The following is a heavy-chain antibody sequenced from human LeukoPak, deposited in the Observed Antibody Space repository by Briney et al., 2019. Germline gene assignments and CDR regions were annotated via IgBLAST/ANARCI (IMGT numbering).Heavy chain of an antibody. Sequence: PGGSLRLSCAASGFTFSDYAMHWVRQAPGKGLEWVAVISYDGINQYYADSVKGRFTISRDNSKNTLYLQMNSLRADDTAIYYCAREWGQYNWNYVLYYWGQESLVTVSS. CDR3: AREWGQYNWNYVLYY. D-gene: IGHD1-7*01. CDR1: GFTFSDYA. CDR2: ISYDGINQ. V-gene: IGHV3-30*04. J-gene: IGHJ4*02.